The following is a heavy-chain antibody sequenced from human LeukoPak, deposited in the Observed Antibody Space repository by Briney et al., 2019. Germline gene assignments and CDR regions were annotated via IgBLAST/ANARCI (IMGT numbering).Heavy chain of an antibody. D-gene: IGHD5-18*01. CDR3: ARTVDTGYFDY. V-gene: IGHV4-30-2*01. Sequence: PSETLSLTCAVSGGSISSGGYSWSWIRQPPGKGLEWIGYIYHSGSTYYNPSLKSRVTISVDRSKNQFSLKLSSVTAADTAVYYCARTVDTGYFDYWGQGTLVTVSS. CDR2: IYHSGST. J-gene: IGHJ4*02. CDR1: GGSISSGGYS.